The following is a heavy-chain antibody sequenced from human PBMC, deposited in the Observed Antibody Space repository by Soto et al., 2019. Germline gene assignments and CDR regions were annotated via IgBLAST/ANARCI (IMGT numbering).Heavy chain of an antibody. CDR1: GGTFSSYA. D-gene: IGHD3-22*01. Sequence: SVKVSCKASGGTFSSYAISWVRQAPGQGLEWMGGIIPIFGTANYAQKFQGRVTITADESTSTAYMELSSLRSEDTAVYYCARGRSYYYDCSGCRIGDAFDIWGQGTMVTGSS. J-gene: IGHJ3*02. CDR3: ARGRSYYYDCSGCRIGDAFDI. V-gene: IGHV1-69*13. CDR2: IIPIFGTA.